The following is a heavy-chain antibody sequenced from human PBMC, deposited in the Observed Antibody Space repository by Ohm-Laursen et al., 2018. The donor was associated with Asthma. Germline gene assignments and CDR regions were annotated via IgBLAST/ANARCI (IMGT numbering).Heavy chain of an antibody. CDR2: ISSSSSYI. V-gene: IGHV3-21*01. Sequence: SLRLSCAASGFTFSSYSMNWVRQAPGKGLEWVSSISSSSSYIYYADSVKGRFTISRDNAKNSLYLQMNSLRAEDTAVYYCARDYGDYGPYYYYGMDVWGQGTTVTVSS. J-gene: IGHJ6*02. D-gene: IGHD4-17*01. CDR1: GFTFSSYS. CDR3: ARDYGDYGPYYYYGMDV.